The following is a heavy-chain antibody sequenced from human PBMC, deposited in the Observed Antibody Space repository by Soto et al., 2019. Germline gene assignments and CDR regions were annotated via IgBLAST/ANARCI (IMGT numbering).Heavy chain of an antibody. Sequence: QVQLQESGPGLVKPSQTLSLTCTVSGGSISSGDYYWSWIRQPPGKGLEWIGYIYYSGSTYYNPYLESRVTITVDPSKNQFSLKLSSVTAADTAVYYCARSITGYSSSSGAFDIWGQGTMVTVSS. CDR3: ARSITGYSSSSGAFDI. J-gene: IGHJ3*02. CDR2: IYYSGST. D-gene: IGHD6-13*01. CDR1: GGSISSGDYY. V-gene: IGHV4-30-4*01.